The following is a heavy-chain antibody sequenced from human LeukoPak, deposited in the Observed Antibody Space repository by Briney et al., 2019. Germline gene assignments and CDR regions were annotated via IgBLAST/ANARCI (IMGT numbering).Heavy chain of an antibody. J-gene: IGHJ6*03. CDR1: GGSISSSSYY. CDR2: IYYSGST. Sequence: SETLSLTCTVSGGSISSSSYYWGWIRQPPGKGLEWIGSIYYSGSTYYNPSLKSRVTISVDTSKNQFSLKLSSVTAADTAVYYCARDERWHNLMDVWGKGTTVTVSS. CDR3: ARDERWHNLMDV. D-gene: IGHD6-19*01. V-gene: IGHV4-39*07.